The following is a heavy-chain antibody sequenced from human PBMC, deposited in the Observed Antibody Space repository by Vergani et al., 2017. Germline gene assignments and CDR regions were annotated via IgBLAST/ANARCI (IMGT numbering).Heavy chain of an antibody. V-gene: IGHV3-13*01. CDR2: IGTAGDT. Sequence: EVQLVESGGGLVQPGGSLRLSCAASGFTFSTYDMHWVRQATGKGLEWVSAIGTAGDTYYPGSVKGRFTISRENAKNTLYLQMNSLRAEDTAVYYCASLERDDHNWDLFDYWGQGTLVTVSS. J-gene: IGHJ4*02. CDR1: GFTFSTYD. D-gene: IGHD1-1*01. CDR3: ASLERDDHNWDLFDY.